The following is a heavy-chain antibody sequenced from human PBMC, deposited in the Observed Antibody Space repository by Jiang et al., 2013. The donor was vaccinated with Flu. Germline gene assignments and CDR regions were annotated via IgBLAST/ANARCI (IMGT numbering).Heavy chain of an antibody. CDR3: TTAPISPRGTERHIGDY. Sequence: DYAAPVKGRFTISRDDSKNTLYLQMNSLKTEDTAVYYCTTAPISPRGTERHIGDYWGQGTLVTVSS. J-gene: IGHJ4*02. V-gene: IGHV3-15*01. D-gene: IGHD2-21*01.